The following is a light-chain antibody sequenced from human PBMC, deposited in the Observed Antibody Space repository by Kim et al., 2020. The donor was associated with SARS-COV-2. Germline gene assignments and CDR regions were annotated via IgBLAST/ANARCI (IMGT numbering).Light chain of an antibody. V-gene: IGKV3-20*01. CDR2: GAS. J-gene: IGKJ2*01. CDR1: QGVSSSY. CDR3: QQYGSSPRT. Sequence: EIVLTQSPGTLSLSPGERATLSCRASQGVSSSYLDWYQQKPGQALRLLIHGASSRATGIPDRFSGSGSGTDFSLTISRLEPEDFAVYYCQQYGSSPRTFGQGTKLEI.